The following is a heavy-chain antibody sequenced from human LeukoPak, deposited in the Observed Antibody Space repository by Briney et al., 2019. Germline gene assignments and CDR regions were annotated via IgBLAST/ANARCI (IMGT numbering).Heavy chain of an antibody. CDR1: GFSFSRYD. D-gene: IGHD3-3*01. J-gene: IGHJ4*02. Sequence: SGGSLRLSCAASGFSFSRYDIHWVRQAPGKGLEWVAFIRYDGSNKNYADSVKGRFTISRDNFMSTVYLQMNSLRAGDTAVYYCAKDRQTITIFGVVNTPRANFDYWGQGTLVTVSS. CDR3: AKDRQTITIFGVVNTPRANFDY. V-gene: IGHV3-30*02. CDR2: IRYDGSNK.